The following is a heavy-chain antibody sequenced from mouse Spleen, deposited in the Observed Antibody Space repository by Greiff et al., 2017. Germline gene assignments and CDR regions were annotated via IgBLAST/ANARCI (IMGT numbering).Heavy chain of an antibody. CDR2: IYPGDGDT. CDR1: GYAFSSSW. D-gene: IGHD2-4*01. J-gene: IGHJ3*01. Sequence: VQLQESGPELVKPGASVKISCKASGYAFSSSWMNWVKQRPGKGLEWIGRIYPGDGDTNYNGKFKGKATLTADKSSSTAYMQLSSLTSEDSAVYFCARSDYEWFAYWGQGTLVTVSA. V-gene: IGHV1-82*01. CDR3: ARSDYEWFAY.